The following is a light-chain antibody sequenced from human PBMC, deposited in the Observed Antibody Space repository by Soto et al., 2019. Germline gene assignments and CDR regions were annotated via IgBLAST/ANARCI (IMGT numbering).Light chain of an antibody. Sequence: EVVLTQSPATLSLSPGERATLSSRASQSVGSYLAWYQHKPGQPPRLLIYDASNRATGIPARFSGSGSGTDFTLTISSLEPEDFAVYYCQQRSNWPPTWTFGQGTKVEIK. CDR1: QSVGSY. CDR2: DAS. V-gene: IGKV3-11*01. CDR3: QQRSNWPPTWT. J-gene: IGKJ1*01.